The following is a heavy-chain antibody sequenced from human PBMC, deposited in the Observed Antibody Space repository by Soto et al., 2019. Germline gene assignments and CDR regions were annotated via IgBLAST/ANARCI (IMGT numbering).Heavy chain of an antibody. CDR2: IIPIFGTA. CDR3: ARNGIAARPIWFDP. CDR1: GGTFSSYA. J-gene: IGHJ5*02. V-gene: IGHV1-69*13. D-gene: IGHD6-6*01. Sequence: AVKVSCKASGGTFSSYAISWVRQAPGQGLEWMGGIIPIFGTANYAQKFQGRVTITADESTSTAYMELSSLRSEDTAVYYCARNGIAARPIWFDPWGQGTLVTVS.